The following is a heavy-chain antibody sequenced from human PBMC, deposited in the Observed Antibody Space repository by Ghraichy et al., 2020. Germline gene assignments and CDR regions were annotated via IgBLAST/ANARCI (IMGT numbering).Heavy chain of an antibody. CDR2: INHSGST. D-gene: IGHD2-15*01. V-gene: IGHV4-34*01. CDR3: ASQGRRDY. CDR1: GGSFSGYY. Sequence: SETSLTCAVYGGSFSGYYWSWIRQPPGKGLEWIGEINHSGSTNYNPSLKSRVTISVDTSKNQFSLKLSSVTAADTAVYYCASQGRRDYWGQGTLVTVSS. J-gene: IGHJ4*02.